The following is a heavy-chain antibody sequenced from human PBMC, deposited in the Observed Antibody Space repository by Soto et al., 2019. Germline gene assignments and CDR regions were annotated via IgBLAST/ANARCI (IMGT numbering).Heavy chain of an antibody. J-gene: IGHJ4*02. CDR3: ATSEATVTLFDY. CDR1: GYTLTELS. CDR2: FDPEDGET. V-gene: IGHV1-24*01. Sequence: ASVKVSCKVSGYTLTELSMHWVRQAPGKGLEWMGGFDPEDGETIYAQKFQGRVTMTEDTSTDTAYMELSSLRSEDTAVYYCATSEATVTLFDYWGQGTLVTAS. D-gene: IGHD4-17*01.